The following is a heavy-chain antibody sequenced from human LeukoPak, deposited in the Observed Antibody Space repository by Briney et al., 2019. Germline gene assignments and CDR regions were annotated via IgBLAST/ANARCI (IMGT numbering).Heavy chain of an antibody. Sequence: PGGSLRLSCAASRFTFSDHYMDWVRQAPGKGLEWVGRTRNKANSYTTEYAASVKGRFTISRDDSKNSLYLQMNSLKTEDTAVYYCATRNGELLDDAFDIWGQGTMVTVSS. J-gene: IGHJ3*02. V-gene: IGHV3-72*01. CDR3: ATRNGELLDDAFDI. D-gene: IGHD1-26*01. CDR2: TRNKANSYTT. CDR1: RFTFSDHY.